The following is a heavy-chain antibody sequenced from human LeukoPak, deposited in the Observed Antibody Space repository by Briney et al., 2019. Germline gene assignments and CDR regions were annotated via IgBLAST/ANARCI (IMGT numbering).Heavy chain of an antibody. CDR1: GGSISSYY. J-gene: IGHJ4*02. CDR3: AREGSCGGDCYPFDY. D-gene: IGHD2-21*02. CDR2: IYYSGST. Sequence: SSETLSLTCTVSGGSISSYYWSWIRQPPGKGLEWIGYIYYSGSTNYNPSLKSRVTISVDTSKNQFSLKLSSVTAADTAVYYCAREGSCGGDCYPFDYWGQGTLVTVSS. V-gene: IGHV4-59*01.